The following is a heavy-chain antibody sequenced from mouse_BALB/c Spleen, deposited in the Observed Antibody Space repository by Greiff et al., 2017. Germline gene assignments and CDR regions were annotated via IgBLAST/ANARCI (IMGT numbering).Heavy chain of an antibody. Sequence: EVKVVESGPSLVKPSQTLSLTCSVTGDSITSGYWNWIRKFPGNKLEYMGYISYSGSTYYNPSLKSRISITRDTSKNQYYLQLNSVTTEDTATYYCARGEDYGAPFDYWGQGTTLTVSS. D-gene: IGHD1-1*01. CDR2: ISYSGST. J-gene: IGHJ2*01. CDR1: GDSITSGY. CDR3: ARGEDYGAPFDY. V-gene: IGHV3-8*02.